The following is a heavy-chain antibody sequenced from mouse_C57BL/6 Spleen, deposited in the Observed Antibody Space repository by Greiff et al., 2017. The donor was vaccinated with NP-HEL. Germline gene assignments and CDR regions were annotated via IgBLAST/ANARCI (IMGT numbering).Heavy chain of an antibody. D-gene: IGHD1-1*01. J-gene: IGHJ2*01. V-gene: IGHV14-1*01. CDR2: IDPEDGDS. Sequence: VQLQQSGAELVRPGASVKLSCTASGFNIKDYYMHWVKQRPEQGLEWIGRIDPEDGDSESAPKFPGKATMTAATSSITAYLQLISVTSEDTDVYYCTSDYGSSYDYFDYWGQGTTLTVSA. CDR1: GFNIKDYY. CDR3: TSDYGSSYDYFDY.